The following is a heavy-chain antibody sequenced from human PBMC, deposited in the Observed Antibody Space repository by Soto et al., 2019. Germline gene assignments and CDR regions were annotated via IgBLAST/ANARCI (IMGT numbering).Heavy chain of an antibody. CDR3: PRDLSH. Sequence: DVQLVGSGGGLVQPGGSLRLSCVASGFPFSSYAMHWVRQAPGKGLEWISYINGASTTTFYADSVKGRFTVSRDNAKNSVYLQMSSLRHEDTAFYYCPRDLSHWGQGMLVTVSS. J-gene: IGHJ4*02. CDR1: GFPFSSYA. CDR2: INGASTTT. V-gene: IGHV3-48*02.